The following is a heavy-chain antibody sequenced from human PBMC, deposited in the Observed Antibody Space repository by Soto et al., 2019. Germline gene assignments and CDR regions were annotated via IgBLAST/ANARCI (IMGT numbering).Heavy chain of an antibody. J-gene: IGHJ4*02. D-gene: IGHD2-8*02. V-gene: IGHV3-7*05. CDR3: ARDRGSGRY. Sequence: SLRLSCVTAELTCSNYGRRWVRQAPGKGLEWVANINQAGNKKYYVDSVKGRFTISRDNAKNSLYLQMNSLKAEDTAVYYCARDRGSGRYWGQGTLVTVSS. CDR2: INQAGNKK. CDR1: ELTCSNYG.